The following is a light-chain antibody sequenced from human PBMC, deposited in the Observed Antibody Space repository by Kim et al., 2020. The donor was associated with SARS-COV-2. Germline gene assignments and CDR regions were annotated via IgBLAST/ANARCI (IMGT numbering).Light chain of an antibody. V-gene: IGKV1-27*01. CDR1: QGITNS. CDR2: AAS. CDR3: QKYNSAPWT. J-gene: IGKJ1*01. Sequence: DIQMTQSPSSLSVSVGDRVTITCRASQGITNSLAWYQQKPGKVPQLLIYAASALQSGVPSRFSGCGSGTDFTLTISSLQPEDVATYYGQKYNSAPWTFGQGTKVDIK.